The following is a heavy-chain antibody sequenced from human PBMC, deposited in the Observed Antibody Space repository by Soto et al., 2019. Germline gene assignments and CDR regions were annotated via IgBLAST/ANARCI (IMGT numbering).Heavy chain of an antibody. J-gene: IGHJ4*02. V-gene: IGHV1-69*13. D-gene: IGHD3-22*01. Sequence: ASVKVSCKASGGTFSKNTISWVRQAPGQGLEWMGGIMPVFGRPNYAQKFQGRVTITADEYTRTAYMELSRLKSDDTAVYYCARQFDYDTSGYYYAYWGQGTQVTVSS. CDR1: GGTFSKNT. CDR3: ARQFDYDTSGYYYAY. CDR2: IMPVFGRP.